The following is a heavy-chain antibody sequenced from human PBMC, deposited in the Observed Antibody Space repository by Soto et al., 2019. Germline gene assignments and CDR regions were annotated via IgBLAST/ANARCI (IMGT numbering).Heavy chain of an antibody. CDR1: EFSVSSNY. CDR2: VSDVERA. Sequence: EVRLVESGGGLIQPGGSLRLSCVVSEFSVSSNYMSWVRQAPGKGLEWVTVVSDVERANYADSVKGRFTVSRDISKRTGFLQMNILRAEDTAVYYCASPHSAAFAWAAESWGQGTLVIVSS. J-gene: IGHJ5*02. D-gene: IGHD1-26*01. V-gene: IGHV3-53*01. CDR3: ASPHSAAFAWAAES.